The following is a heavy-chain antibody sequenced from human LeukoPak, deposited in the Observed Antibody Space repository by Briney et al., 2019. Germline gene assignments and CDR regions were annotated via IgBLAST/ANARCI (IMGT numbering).Heavy chain of an antibody. CDR2: IYYSGST. V-gene: IGHV4-59*01. Sequence: SETLSLTCTVSGGSISSYYWSWIRQPPGKGLEWIGYIYYSGSTNYNPSLKSRVTISVDTSKNQFSLKLSSVTAADTAVYYCARARGYSSYDAYYYYYGMDVWGQGTTVTVSS. J-gene: IGHJ6*02. CDR3: ARARGYSSYDAYYYYYGMDV. CDR1: GGSISSYY. D-gene: IGHD5-12*01.